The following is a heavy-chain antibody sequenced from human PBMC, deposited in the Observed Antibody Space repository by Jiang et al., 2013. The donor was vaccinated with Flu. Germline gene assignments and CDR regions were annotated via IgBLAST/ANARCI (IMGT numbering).Heavy chain of an antibody. V-gene: IGHV3-23*05. Sequence: QAPGRGLEWVSVISSGSNTYYADALKGRFTISRDNSRSALYLQMNSLRVEDTAMYYCVKYDSXGFYYGRPDYWGQGTLDHRLL. J-gene: IGHJ4*02. CDR2: ISSGSNT. CDR3: VKYDSXGFYYGRPDY. D-gene: IGHD3-22*01.